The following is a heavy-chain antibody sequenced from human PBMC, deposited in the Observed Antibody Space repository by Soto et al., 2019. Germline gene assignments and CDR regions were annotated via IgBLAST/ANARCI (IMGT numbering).Heavy chain of an antibody. V-gene: IGHV1-69*13. Sequence: SVKVSCKASGGTFSSYAISWVRQAPGQGLEWMGGIIPIFGTANYAQKFQGRVTITADESTSTAYMELSSLRSEDTAVYYCATTEYSSSSPGFYYGMDVWGQGTTVTVSS. J-gene: IGHJ6*02. CDR3: ATTEYSSSSPGFYYGMDV. CDR2: IIPIFGTA. CDR1: GGTFSSYA. D-gene: IGHD6-6*01.